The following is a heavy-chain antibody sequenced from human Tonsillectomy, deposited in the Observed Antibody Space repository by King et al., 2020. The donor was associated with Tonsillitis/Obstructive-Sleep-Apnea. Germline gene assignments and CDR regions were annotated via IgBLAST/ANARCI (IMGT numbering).Heavy chain of an antibody. Sequence: VQLVESGGGLVKPGGSMRLSCAASGFTFSDYYMSWIRQAPGKGLEWVSYISSSSSYTNYADSVKGRFTISRDNAKNSQYLQMNSLRAEDTAVYYCANLELTEYYFDYWGQGTLVTVSS. D-gene: IGHD3-10*01. CDR3: ANLELTEYYFDY. J-gene: IGHJ4*02. CDR1: GFTFSDYY. V-gene: IGHV3-11*06. CDR2: ISSSSSYT.